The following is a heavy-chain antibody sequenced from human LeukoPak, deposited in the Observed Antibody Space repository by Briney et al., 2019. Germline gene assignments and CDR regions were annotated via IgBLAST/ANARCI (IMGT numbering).Heavy chain of an antibody. CDR3: ARSNPYFDTSGPLDC. D-gene: IGHD3-22*01. V-gene: IGHV3-48*04. CDR1: GFTFSSYS. CDR2: ISATSRTI. Sequence: PGGSLRLSCAASGFTFSSYSLNWVRQAPGKGLEWVSYISATSRTIFYADSVKGRFTISRDNANNSVYLQMNSLRADDTAVYYCARSNPYFDTSGPLDCWGQGTLVTVSS. J-gene: IGHJ4*02.